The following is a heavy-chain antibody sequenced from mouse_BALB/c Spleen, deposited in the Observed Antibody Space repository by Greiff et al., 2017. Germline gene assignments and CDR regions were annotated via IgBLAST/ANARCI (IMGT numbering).Heavy chain of an antibody. J-gene: IGHJ4*01. V-gene: IGHV5-17*02. CDR3: ARKRGYDAWCAY. Sequence: EVMLVESGGGLVQPGGSRKLSCAASGFTFSSFGMHWVRQAPEKGLEWVAYISSGSSTIYYADTVKGRFTISRDNPKNTLFLQKTSLRSEDTAMYYYARKRGYDAWCAYWGQGTSVTVSS. CDR2: ISSGSSTI. CDR1: GFTFSSFG. D-gene: IGHD2-14*01.